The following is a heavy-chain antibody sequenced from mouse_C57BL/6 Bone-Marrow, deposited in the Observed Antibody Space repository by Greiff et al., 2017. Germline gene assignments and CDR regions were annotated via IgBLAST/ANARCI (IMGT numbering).Heavy chain of an antibody. CDR3: ARWAAVVATNFDY. Sequence: VQLQQSGAELARPGASVKLSCKASGYTFTSYGISWEKQRTGQGLEWIGEIYPRSGNTYYNEKFKGKATLTAAKSSSTAYMELRSLTSEDSAVYFCARWAAVVATNFDYWGQGTTLTVSS. D-gene: IGHD1-1*01. CDR1: GYTFTSYG. J-gene: IGHJ2*01. V-gene: IGHV1-81*01. CDR2: IYPRSGNT.